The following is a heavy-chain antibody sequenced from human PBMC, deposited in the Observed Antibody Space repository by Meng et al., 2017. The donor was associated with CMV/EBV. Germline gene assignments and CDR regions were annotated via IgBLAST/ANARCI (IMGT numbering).Heavy chain of an antibody. CDR1: GCSISSGDYY. J-gene: IGHJ4*02. V-gene: IGHV4-30-4*08. CDR2: IYYSGST. D-gene: IGHD2-2*01. Sequence: QVPLQESGPGLVKPSHTLSLTGTVCGCSISSGDYYWSWIRQHPGQGLEWIGYIYYSGSTYSNPYIKSRVTISVDKSKNQFTLKLSSVTAAATAVYYCARVGRTSCYDYWGQGTLVTVSS. CDR3: ARVGRTSCYDY.